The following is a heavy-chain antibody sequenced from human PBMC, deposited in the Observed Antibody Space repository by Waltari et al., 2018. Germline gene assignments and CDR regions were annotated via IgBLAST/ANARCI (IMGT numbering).Heavy chain of an antibody. V-gene: IGHV4-59*11. CDR2: IYYSGST. CDR3: ARGRGYSGYDLTIYGMDV. Sequence: QMQLQESGPGLVKPSETLSLTCTVSGGSIRSHYWSWIRQPAGKGLEWIGYIYYSGSTNYNPSLKSRVTISLDTSKNQSSLKLSSVTAADTAVYYCARGRGYSGYDLTIYGMDVWGQGTTVTVSS. J-gene: IGHJ6*02. CDR1: GGSIRSHY. D-gene: IGHD5-12*01.